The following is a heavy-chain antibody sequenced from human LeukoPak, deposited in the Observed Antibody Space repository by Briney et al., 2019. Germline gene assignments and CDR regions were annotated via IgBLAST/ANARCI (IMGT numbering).Heavy chain of an antibody. J-gene: IGHJ4*02. CDR3: AKSSTGWYKHDF. Sequence: GGSLRLSCAASGFTFSSYEMNWVRQAPGKGLEWVSYISSSGSTIYYAASVKGRFTISRDNSQNTLYLLMNSLRAEDTAVYYCAKSSTGWYKHDFWGQGALVTVSS. CDR2: ISSSGSTI. V-gene: IGHV3-48*03. D-gene: IGHD6-19*01. CDR1: GFTFSSYE.